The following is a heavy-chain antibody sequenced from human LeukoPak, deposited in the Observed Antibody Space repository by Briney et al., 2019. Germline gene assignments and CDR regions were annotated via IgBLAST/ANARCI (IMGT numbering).Heavy chain of an antibody. V-gene: IGHV3-30-3*01. Sequence: GGSLRPSCAASGFTFSSYAMHWVRQAPGKGLEWVAVISYDGSNKYYADSVKGRFTISRDNSKNTLYLQMNSLRAEDTAVYYCARDGSDIVVVVAATDQYNWFDPWGQGTLVTVSS. D-gene: IGHD2-15*01. J-gene: IGHJ5*02. CDR1: GFTFSSYA. CDR3: ARDGSDIVVVVAATDQYNWFDP. CDR2: ISYDGSNK.